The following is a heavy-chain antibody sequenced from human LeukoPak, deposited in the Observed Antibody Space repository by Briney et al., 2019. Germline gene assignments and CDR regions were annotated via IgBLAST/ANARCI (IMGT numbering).Heavy chain of an antibody. CDR1: GGSISSSSYY. Sequence: SETLSLTCTVSGGSISSSSYYWGWIRQPPGKGLEWIGSIYYSGSTYYNPSLKSRVTISVDTSKNQFSLRLNSVTATDTAVYYCARARGAFPGLLWFGELSGVGSYYFDYWGQGTLVTVSS. J-gene: IGHJ4*02. CDR3: ARARGAFPGLLWFGELSGVGSYYFDY. CDR2: IYYSGST. V-gene: IGHV4-39*01. D-gene: IGHD3-10*01.